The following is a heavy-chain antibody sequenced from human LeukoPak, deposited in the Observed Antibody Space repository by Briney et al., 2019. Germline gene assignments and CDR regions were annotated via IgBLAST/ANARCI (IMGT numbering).Heavy chain of an antibody. Sequence: GGSLRLSCAASGFTVSNTYMSWVRQAPGKGLEWVSVIYDTGGTFYSDSVKGRFTVSRDYSKNTLYLQMNSLRAEDTAVYYCARGGGQWLVRGLDYWGQGTLVTVSS. J-gene: IGHJ4*02. CDR2: IYDTGGT. CDR3: ARGGGQWLVRGLDY. D-gene: IGHD6-19*01. CDR1: GFTVSNTY. V-gene: IGHV3-53*01.